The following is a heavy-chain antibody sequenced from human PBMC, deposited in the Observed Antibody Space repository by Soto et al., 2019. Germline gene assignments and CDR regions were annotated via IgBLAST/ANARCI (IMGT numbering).Heavy chain of an antibody. CDR2: ISTYNGNT. J-gene: IGHJ4*02. Sequence: QVQLVQSGAEVKKPGASVKVSCKASGYTFITYGVSWVRQAPGQGLDWLGWISTYNGNTRYAERLQGRVTMTTDTTTNTAYTELRNLRSDDTAVYYCARGPTDYYDNSANYFVDYWGQGTLGTVSS. CDR3: ARGPTDYYDNSANYFVDY. V-gene: IGHV1-18*01. D-gene: IGHD3-22*01. CDR1: GYTFITYG.